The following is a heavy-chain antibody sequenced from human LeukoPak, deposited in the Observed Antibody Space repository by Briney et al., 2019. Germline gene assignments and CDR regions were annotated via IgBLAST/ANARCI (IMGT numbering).Heavy chain of an antibody. Sequence: SVKVSCKASGYTFTSYYINWLRQATGQGLEGMGWMNPNSGNTGYAQKFQGRVTMTSNTSISTAYMELSSLRSEDTAVYYCARGCCSGGSCYFNYWGQGTLVTVSS. D-gene: IGHD2-15*01. CDR2: MNPNSGNT. CDR1: GYTFTSYY. V-gene: IGHV1-8*01. CDR3: ARGCCSGGSCYFNY. J-gene: IGHJ4*02.